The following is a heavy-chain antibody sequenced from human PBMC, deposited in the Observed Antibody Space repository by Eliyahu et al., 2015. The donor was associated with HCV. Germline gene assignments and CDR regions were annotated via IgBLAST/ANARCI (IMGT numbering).Heavy chain of an antibody. V-gene: IGHV1-69*01. CDR3: ALRKEATINRVVPSWFDP. D-gene: IGHD5-24*01. Sequence: QVQLVQSGAEVKKPGSSVKVSCKASGXTFSXYAXXWVRQAPGQGLXWMGGIXPXFGTANYAQKFQGRVTITADESTSTAYMELSSLRSEDTAVYYCALRKEATINRVVPSWFDPWGQGTLVTVSS. CDR2: IXPXFGTA. CDR1: GXTFSXYA. J-gene: IGHJ5*02.